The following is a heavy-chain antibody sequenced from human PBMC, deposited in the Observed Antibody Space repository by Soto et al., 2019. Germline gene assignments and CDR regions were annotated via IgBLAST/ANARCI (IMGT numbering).Heavy chain of an antibody. Sequence: ASGKVSCKASGGTFSSYAISWVRQAPGQGLEWMGGIIPIFGTANYAQKFQGRVTITADESTSTAYMELSSLRSEDTAVYYCARVSLVGATTLYYYYGMDVWGQGTAVTVSS. J-gene: IGHJ6*02. CDR2: IIPIFGTA. CDR3: ARVSLVGATTLYYYYGMDV. V-gene: IGHV1-69*13. D-gene: IGHD1-26*01. CDR1: GGTFSSYA.